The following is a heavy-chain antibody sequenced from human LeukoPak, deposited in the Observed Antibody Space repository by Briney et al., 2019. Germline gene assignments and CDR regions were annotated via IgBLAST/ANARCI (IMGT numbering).Heavy chain of an antibody. J-gene: IGHJ5*02. CDR3: ARYGSGSTWFDP. CDR1: GGSISSDNYQ. CDR2: INYSGST. Sequence: PSETLSLTCTVSGGSISSDNYQWSWTRQPPGKGLEWIGYINYSGSTYYNPSLKSRVTISVDTSKNHFSLKLSSVTAADTAVYYCARYGSGSTWFDPWGLGTLVTVSS. V-gene: IGHV4-30-4*01. D-gene: IGHD3-10*01.